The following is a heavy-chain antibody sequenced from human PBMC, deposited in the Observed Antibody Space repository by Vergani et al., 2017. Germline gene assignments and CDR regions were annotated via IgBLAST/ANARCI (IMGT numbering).Heavy chain of an antibody. CDR3: ASRRPRLNLESKSNAGTFDS. Sequence: QVHLQQRGAGVLKPSETLSLTCGVFGGSLSGYFWSWIRQSPGRGLEWIGEITAIGSAKYSPSATSRVTISVDRSRGEFTLTVTSVTAADTGLYFCASRRPRLNLESKSNAGTFDSWGQGTLVTVSS. V-gene: IGHV4-34*02. CDR1: GGSLSGYF. D-gene: IGHD3-10*01. J-gene: IGHJ4*02. CDR2: ITAIGSA.